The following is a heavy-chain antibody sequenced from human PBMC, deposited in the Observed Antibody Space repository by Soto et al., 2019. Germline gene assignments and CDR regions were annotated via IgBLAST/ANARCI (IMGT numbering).Heavy chain of an antibody. CDR1: GGTFSSCA. V-gene: IGHV1-69*01. D-gene: IGHD2-15*01. CDR2: IIPIFGTA. J-gene: IGHJ5*02. CDR3: ARDKVVVAATFNWFDP. Sequence: QVQLVQSGAEVKKPGSSVKVSCKASGGTFSSCAISWVRQAPGQGLGWMGGIIPIFGTANYAQKFQGRVTITADESTSTAYMELSSLRSEDTAVYYCARDKVVVAATFNWFDPWGQGTLVTVSS.